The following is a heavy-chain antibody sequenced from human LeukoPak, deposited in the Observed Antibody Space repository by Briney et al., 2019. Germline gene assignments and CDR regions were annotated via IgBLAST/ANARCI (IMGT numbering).Heavy chain of an antibody. CDR2: TSYDGDQK. V-gene: IGHV3-30*18. J-gene: IGHJ4*02. D-gene: IGHD3-10*01. CDR1: GFTFNAYG. CDR3: PKDRSTGGYYGSGRSFDH. Sequence: GGSLRLSCTASGFTFNAYGMHWVRQAPGKGLEWVASTSYDGDQKYHADSVKGRFTISRDNSKSTLYLQMNSLRPEDTAIYYCPKDRSTGGYYGSGRSFDHWGQGTLVIVSS.